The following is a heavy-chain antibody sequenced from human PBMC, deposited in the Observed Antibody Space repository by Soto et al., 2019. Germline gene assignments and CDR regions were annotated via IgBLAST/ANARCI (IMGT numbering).Heavy chain of an antibody. CDR1: GGSISSYY. J-gene: IGHJ4*02. Sequence: SETLSLTCTVSGGSISSYYWSWIRQSPGKGLEWIGYIYYSGSTNYNPSLKSRVTISVDTSKNQFSLKLSSVTAADTAVYYCARRRFLEWFPDYWGQGTLVTVSS. V-gene: IGHV4-59*01. CDR3: ARRRFLEWFPDY. CDR2: IYYSGST. D-gene: IGHD3-3*01.